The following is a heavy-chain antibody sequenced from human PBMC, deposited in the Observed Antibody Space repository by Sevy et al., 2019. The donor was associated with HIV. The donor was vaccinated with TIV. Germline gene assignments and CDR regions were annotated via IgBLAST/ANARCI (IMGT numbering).Heavy chain of an antibody. D-gene: IGHD2-2*01. V-gene: IGHV1-2*06. J-gene: IGHJ4*02. CDR1: GYTFTGYY. CDR3: ASQLAPYKPLYY. Sequence: ASVKVSCKASGYTFTGYYMHWVRQAPGQGLEWMGRINPNSGGTNYAQKFQGRVTMTRDTSISTAYMELSRLRSDDTAVYYCASQLAPYKPLYYWGQGTLVTVSS. CDR2: INPNSGGT.